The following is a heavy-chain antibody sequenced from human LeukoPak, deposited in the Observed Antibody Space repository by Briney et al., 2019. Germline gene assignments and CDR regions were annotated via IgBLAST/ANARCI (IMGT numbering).Heavy chain of an antibody. CDR1: GFTFSSYA. Sequence: PGGSLRLSCAASGFTFSSYAMSWVRQAPGKGLEWVSAISGSGGSTYYADSVKGRFTISRDNSNNTLYLQMNSLRAGDTAVYYCAKKRDSSIGWNWFDPWGQGTLVSVSS. J-gene: IGHJ5*02. CDR2: ISGSGGST. CDR3: AKKRDSSIGWNWFDP. V-gene: IGHV3-23*01. D-gene: IGHD3-22*01.